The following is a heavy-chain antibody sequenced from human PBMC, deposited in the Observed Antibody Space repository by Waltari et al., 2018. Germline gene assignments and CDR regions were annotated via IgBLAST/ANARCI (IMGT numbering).Heavy chain of an antibody. CDR2: TSHDGANK. CDR1: GSTFRQYP. CDR3: ARDLGSGWYYFDS. Sequence: QVQLVESGGGVVRPGGSLRLPCTDSGSTFRQYPLPWVRQAPGKGLEWVAITSHDGANKYYAGSVVGRFTISRDNSKNTVYLQMNSLRVEDTAVYYCARDLGSGWYYFDSWGQGTLVTVSS. D-gene: IGHD6-19*01. V-gene: IGHV3-30-3*01. J-gene: IGHJ4*02.